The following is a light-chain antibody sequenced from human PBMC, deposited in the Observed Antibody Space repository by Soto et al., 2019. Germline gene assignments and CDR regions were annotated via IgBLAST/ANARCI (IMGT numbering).Light chain of an antibody. CDR3: SSYTSSISYV. J-gene: IGLJ1*01. V-gene: IGLV2-18*02. CDR1: SSDVGSYNR. Sequence: QSALTQPPSVSGSPGQSVTISCTGTSSDVGSYNRVSWYQQPPGTAPKLMIYDVSNRPSGVPDRFSGSKSGNTASLTISGLQAEDEAVYYCSSYTSSISYVFGTGTKVSVL. CDR2: DVS.